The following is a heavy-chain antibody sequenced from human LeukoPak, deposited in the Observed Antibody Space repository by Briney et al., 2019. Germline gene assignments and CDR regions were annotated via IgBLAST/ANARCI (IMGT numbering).Heavy chain of an antibody. CDR1: GGSFSGYY. CDR2: INHSGST. V-gene: IGHV4-34*01. D-gene: IGHD4-17*01. CDR3: AREPDYGDFGNAFDI. J-gene: IGHJ3*02. Sequence: SETLSLTCAVYGGSFSGYYWSWIRQPPGKGLEWIGEINHSGSTNYNPSLKSRVTISVDTSKNQFSLKLSSVTAADTAVYYCAREPDYGDFGNAFDIWGHGTMVTVSS.